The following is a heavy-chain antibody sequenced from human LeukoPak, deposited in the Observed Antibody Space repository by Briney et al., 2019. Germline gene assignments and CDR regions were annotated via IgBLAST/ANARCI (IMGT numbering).Heavy chain of an antibody. J-gene: IGHJ6*03. CDR2: IYLSGST. V-gene: IGHV4-39*07. CDR3: ARATEWELRDYYYYYMDV. Sequence: PSETLSLTCTVSGGSISSSSYYWGWIRQPPGKGLEWIGSIYLSGSTYYNPSLKSRVTISVDTSKNQFSLKLSSVTAADTAVYYCARATEWELRDYYYYYMDVWGKGTTVTISS. CDR1: GGSISSSSYY. D-gene: IGHD1-26*01.